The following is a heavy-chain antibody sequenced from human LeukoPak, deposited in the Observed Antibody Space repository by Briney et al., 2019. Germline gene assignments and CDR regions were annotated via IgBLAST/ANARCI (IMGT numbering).Heavy chain of an antibody. J-gene: IGHJ3*01. V-gene: IGHV3-33*01. CDR1: GFTFSDYG. CDR3: ARTPLALDGIDL. Sequence: PGGSLRLSCTASGFTFSDYGMHWVRQAPGKGLEWVAVIWCDGSNRYYADSVKGRFTISRDNSKNTLYLQMNSLRAEDTAVYYCARTPLALDGIDLWGQGTKVTVSS. CDR2: IWCDGSNR.